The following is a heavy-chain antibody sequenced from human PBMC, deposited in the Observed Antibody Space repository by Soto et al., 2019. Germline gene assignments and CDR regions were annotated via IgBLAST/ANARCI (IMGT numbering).Heavy chain of an antibody. CDR1: GFSFSISP. CDR2: IPYDGTNK. Sequence: GGSLRLSCAASGFSFSISPMHWVRQAPGKGPEWVALIPYDGTNKFYADSVKGRFTISRDNSKSTLYLQVDSLRPEDAAVYYCARDPKTSGGQHWAFNYFDSWGQGTLVTVSS. CDR3: ARDPKTSGGQHWAFNYFDS. J-gene: IGHJ4*02. V-gene: IGHV3-30-3*01. D-gene: IGHD7-27*01.